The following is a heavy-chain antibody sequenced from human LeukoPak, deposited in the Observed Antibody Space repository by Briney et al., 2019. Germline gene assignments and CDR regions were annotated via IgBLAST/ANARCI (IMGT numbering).Heavy chain of an antibody. CDR1: GYTFTSYA. V-gene: IGHV1-2*02. CDR2: INPNSGGT. J-gene: IGHJ4*02. D-gene: IGHD2-15*01. Sequence: ASVKVSCKASGYTFTSYAMNWVRQAPGQGLEWMGWINPNSGGTNYAQKFQGRVTMTRDTSISTAYMELSRLRSDDTAVYYCARDPHCSGGSCYSFAIDYWGQGTLVTVSS. CDR3: ARDPHCSGGSCYSFAIDY.